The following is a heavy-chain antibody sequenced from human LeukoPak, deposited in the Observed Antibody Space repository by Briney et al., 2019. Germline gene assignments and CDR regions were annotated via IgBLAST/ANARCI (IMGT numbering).Heavy chain of an antibody. CDR1: GFTFTNYA. Sequence: GGSLRLSCAASGFTFTNYAMAWVRQAPGQGLEWVSGISEGVGNTYYADSVKGRFTISRDHSKNTQYLQMNSLRAEDTALYYCAKREKGTTGRFFDYWGQGTLVTVSS. CDR3: AKREKGTTGRFFDY. CDR2: ISEGVGNT. V-gene: IGHV3-23*01. D-gene: IGHD4-17*01. J-gene: IGHJ4*02.